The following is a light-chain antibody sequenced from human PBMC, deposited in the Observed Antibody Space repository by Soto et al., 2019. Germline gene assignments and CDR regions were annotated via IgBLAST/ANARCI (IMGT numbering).Light chain of an antibody. CDR1: QSLVDSDGNTY. Sequence: DVEMTQSPLSLPVTLGQPASISCRSSQSLVDSDGNTYLNWFHQRPGQSPRRLIYWVSYRDSGVPDRFRGSGSGTDFTLKISRVEAEDIGVYYCMQGTHWPRTFGQGTRVEVK. CDR3: MQGTHWPRT. V-gene: IGKV2-30*01. J-gene: IGKJ1*01. CDR2: WVS.